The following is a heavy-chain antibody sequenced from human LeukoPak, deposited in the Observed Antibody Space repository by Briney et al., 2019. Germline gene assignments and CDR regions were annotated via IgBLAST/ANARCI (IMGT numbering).Heavy chain of an antibody. CDR2: MNPSSGYT. D-gene: IGHD3-10*01. CDR1: GYPFTTYE. CDR3: ARISGQNWYFDL. J-gene: IGHJ2*01. Sequence: ASVKVSCKASGYPFTTYEINWVRKATAQGLEWMGWMNPSSGYTGYSQKFQGRVTMTGNTSITTAYMELCSLRSEVTAVYYCARISGQNWYFDLWGRGTLVTVSS. V-gene: IGHV1-8*01.